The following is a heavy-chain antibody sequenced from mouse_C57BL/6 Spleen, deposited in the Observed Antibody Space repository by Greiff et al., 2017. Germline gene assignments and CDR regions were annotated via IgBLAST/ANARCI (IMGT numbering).Heavy chain of an antibody. Sequence: DVQLVESGGGLVKPGGSLKLSCAASGFTFSSYAMSWVRQTPEKRLEWVATISDGGSYTYYPDNVKGRFTISRDNAKNNLYLQMSHLKSEDTAMYYCARGYYGSSYGFAYWGQGTLVTVSA. J-gene: IGHJ3*01. CDR2: ISDGGSYT. CDR1: GFTFSSYA. V-gene: IGHV5-4*01. D-gene: IGHD1-1*01. CDR3: ARGYYGSSYGFAY.